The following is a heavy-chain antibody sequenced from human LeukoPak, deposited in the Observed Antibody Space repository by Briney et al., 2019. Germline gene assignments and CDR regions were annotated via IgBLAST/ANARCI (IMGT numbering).Heavy chain of an antibody. V-gene: IGHV3-7*01. CDR3: ARDFSSSSTVYYYYMDV. CDR2: IKQDGSEK. Sequence: GGSLRLSCAASGFTFSSYWMSWVRQAPGKGLEWVANIKQDGSEKYYVDSVKGRFTISRDNAKNSLYLQMNSLRAEDTAVYYCARDFSSSSTVYYYYMDVWGKGTTVTVSS. CDR1: GFTFSSYW. D-gene: IGHD6-6*01. J-gene: IGHJ6*03.